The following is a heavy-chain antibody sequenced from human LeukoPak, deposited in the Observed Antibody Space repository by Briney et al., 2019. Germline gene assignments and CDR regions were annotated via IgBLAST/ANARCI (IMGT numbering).Heavy chain of an antibody. CDR2: ISAYNGNT. V-gene: IGHV1-18*01. D-gene: IGHD5-18*01. CDR3: ARDAGFSQPFPYYYYYYMDV. J-gene: IGHJ6*03. Sequence: ASVKVSCKASGYTFTSYGISWVRQAPGQGLEWMGWISAYNGNTNYAQKLQGRVTMTTDTSTSTAYMELRSLRSDDTAVYYCARDAGFSQPFPYYYYYYMDVWGKGTTVTVSS. CDR1: GYTFTSYG.